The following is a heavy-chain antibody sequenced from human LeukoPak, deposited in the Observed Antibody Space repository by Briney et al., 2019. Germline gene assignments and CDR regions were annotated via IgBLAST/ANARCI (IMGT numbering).Heavy chain of an antibody. Sequence: GGSLRLSCAASGFTFSSYGIHWVRQSPGKGLEGVAVESYLGEDQFYAESVKGRFTISRDNSKKTVFLQMNSLRGEDTAVYYCARDRSSGPHYYYGMDVWGRGTTVIVSS. CDR3: ARDRSSGPHYYYGMDV. J-gene: IGHJ6*02. CDR2: ESYLGEDQ. CDR1: GFTFSSYG. D-gene: IGHD3-22*01. V-gene: IGHV3-30*03.